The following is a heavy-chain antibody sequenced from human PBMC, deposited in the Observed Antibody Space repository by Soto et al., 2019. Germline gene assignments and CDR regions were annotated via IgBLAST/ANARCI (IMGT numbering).Heavy chain of an antibody. Sequence: SETLSLTCAVYGGSFSGYYWSRIRQPPGKGLEWIGEINHSGSTNYNPSLKSRVTISVDTSKNQFSLKLSSVTAADTAVYYCARGGSSGWLYYYYGMDVWGQGTTVTVSS. CDR2: INHSGST. J-gene: IGHJ6*02. CDR1: GGSFSGYY. D-gene: IGHD6-19*01. CDR3: ARGGSSGWLYYYYGMDV. V-gene: IGHV4-34*01.